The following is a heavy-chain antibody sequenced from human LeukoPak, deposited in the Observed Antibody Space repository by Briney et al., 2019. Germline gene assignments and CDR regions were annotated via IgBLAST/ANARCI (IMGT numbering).Heavy chain of an antibody. J-gene: IGHJ4*02. Sequence: PGGSLRLSCAASGFTFSSYEMNWVRQAPGKGLEWVSYISSSGNIIYYADSVKGRFTISRDNAKNSLYLQMNSLRDEDTAVYFCARDILGATKGGGDYWGQGTLVTVSS. V-gene: IGHV3-48*03. D-gene: IGHD1-26*01. CDR2: ISSSGNII. CDR3: ARDILGATKGGGDY. CDR1: GFTFSSYE.